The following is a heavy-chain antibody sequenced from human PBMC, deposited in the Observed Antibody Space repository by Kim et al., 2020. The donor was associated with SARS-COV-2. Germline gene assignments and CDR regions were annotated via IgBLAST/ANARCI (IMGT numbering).Heavy chain of an antibody. Sequence: GGSLRLSCAASGFTFSSYELNWRCQAPGKGLELVAYISSSGSTTIYNADSVKGRFTISRDNAKDHLSLQMNSLTGDDTGVYYCARGPRLNWTIGYWGQGT. CDR3: ARGPRLNWTIGY. CDR1: GFTFSSYE. D-gene: IGHD1-20*01. J-gene: IGHJ4*02. V-gene: IGHV3-48*03. CDR2: ISSSGSTTI.